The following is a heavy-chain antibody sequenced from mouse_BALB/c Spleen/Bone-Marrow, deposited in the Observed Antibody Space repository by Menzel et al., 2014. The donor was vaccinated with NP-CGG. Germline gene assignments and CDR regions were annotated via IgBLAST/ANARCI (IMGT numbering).Heavy chain of an antibody. CDR1: GNTFIRYW. Sequence: VQLQESGAELAKPGASVKMSCKALGNTFIRYWMHWVKQGPGQGLEWIGYINPSTGYIEYNQKSKDKATLTADKSSSTAYMQLSSLTSEDAAVYYCVCGNYYLAYWGQGTLVTVSA. D-gene: IGHD2-1*01. V-gene: IGHV1-7*01. J-gene: IGHJ3*01. CDR3: VCGNYYLAY. CDR2: INPSTGYI.